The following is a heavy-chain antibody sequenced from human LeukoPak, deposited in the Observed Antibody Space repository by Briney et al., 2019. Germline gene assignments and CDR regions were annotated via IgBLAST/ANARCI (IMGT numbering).Heavy chain of an antibody. CDR1: GFTLSTYV. V-gene: IGHV3-33*01. J-gene: IGHJ4*02. Sequence: GGSLRLSCAASGFTLSTYVLHWVRQAPGKGLEWVAVTWYDGNEKYYADSVKGQFTISRDNSKNTLYLQMNSLRAEDTAVYYCARVTSGLDYWGQGTLVTVSS. CDR3: ARVTSGLDY. CDR2: TWYDGNEK.